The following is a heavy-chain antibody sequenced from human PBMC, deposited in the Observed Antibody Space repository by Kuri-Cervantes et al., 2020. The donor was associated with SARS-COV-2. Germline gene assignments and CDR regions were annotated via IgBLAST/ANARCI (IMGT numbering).Heavy chain of an antibody. J-gene: IGHJ4*02. D-gene: IGHD1-26*01. CDR2: MYSSGTT. CDR3: ARNPTGEGIVGARSDY. Sequence: LRLSCSVSGGSISSGDYYWSWIRHPAGKGLEWIGRMYSSGTTNYNPSLKSRVTISVDTSKNQFSLKLSSVTAADTAAYYCARNPTGEGIVGARSDYWGQGTLVTVSS. V-gene: IGHV4-61*02. CDR1: GGSISSGDYY.